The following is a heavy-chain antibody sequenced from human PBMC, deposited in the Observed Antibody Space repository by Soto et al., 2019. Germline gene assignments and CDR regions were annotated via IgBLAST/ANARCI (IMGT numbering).Heavy chain of an antibody. Sequence: XVKVSCKASGGTFSSYTISWVRQAPVQGLEWMGRIIPMLGIANYAKKFQGRVTITADKSTSTAYMELSSLRSEDTAVYYCAKDAPRRSGWFYFDYWGQGALVTVSS. CDR2: IIPMLGIA. V-gene: IGHV1-69*04. J-gene: IGHJ4*02. D-gene: IGHD6-19*01. CDR3: AKDAPRRSGWFYFDY. CDR1: GGTFSSYT.